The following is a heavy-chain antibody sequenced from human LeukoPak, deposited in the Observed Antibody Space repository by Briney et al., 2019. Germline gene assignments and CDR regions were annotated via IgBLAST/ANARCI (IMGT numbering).Heavy chain of an antibody. CDR3: ASYASGYNWLKV. CDR2: IHPGTGNP. Sequence: ASVKVSCKASGYTFIGYYMHWVRQAPGLGLEWLGWIHPGTGNPNYAQKFQGRVTISRDTSINTAYMELIRLKSGDTAVYYCASYASGYNWLKVWGERTLVTVSS. D-gene: IGHD1-1*01. CDR1: GYTFIGYY. J-gene: IGHJ4*02. V-gene: IGHV1-2*02.